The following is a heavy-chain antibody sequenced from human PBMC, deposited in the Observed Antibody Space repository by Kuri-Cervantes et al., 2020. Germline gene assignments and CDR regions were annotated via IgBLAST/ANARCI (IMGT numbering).Heavy chain of an antibody. Sequence: SETLSLTCAVYGGSFSGSYWSWIRQPPGKGLEWIGEINHSGSTNYNPSLKSRVTISIDTSKNQFSLKLSSVTAADTAVYYCARGPDSDYDFWSGYYPDAFDIWGQGTMVTVSS. CDR2: INHSGST. V-gene: IGHV4-34*01. CDR3: ARGPDSDYDFWSGYYPDAFDI. CDR1: GGSFSGSY. J-gene: IGHJ3*02. D-gene: IGHD3-3*01.